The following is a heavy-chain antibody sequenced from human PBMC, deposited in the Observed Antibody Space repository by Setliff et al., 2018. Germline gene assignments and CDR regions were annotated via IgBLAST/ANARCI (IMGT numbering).Heavy chain of an antibody. J-gene: IGHJ5*02. CDR3: ARAPLMVVVPPDAHRFDP. CDR1: GGTFSSYG. Sequence: GASVKVSCKASGGTFSSYGISWVRQAPGQGLEWMGGTIPVFGTTDYAQKFQGRVTIMTDESTSIAYMELSSLTSEDTAVYYCARAPLMVVVPPDAHRFDPWGQGTLVTVSS. D-gene: IGHD2-2*01. V-gene: IGHV1-69*05. CDR2: TIPVFGTT.